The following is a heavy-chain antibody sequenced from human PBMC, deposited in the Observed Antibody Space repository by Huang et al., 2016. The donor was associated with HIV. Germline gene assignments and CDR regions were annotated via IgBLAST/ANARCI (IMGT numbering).Heavy chain of an antibody. D-gene: IGHD5-18*01. CDR3: ARTAYSYGFRQGYNWFDP. V-gene: IGHV1-69*13. J-gene: IGHJ5*02. CDR1: GGTFSSYA. Sequence: QVLLVQSGAEVRKPGSSVKVSSTALGGTFSSYAISWVRQAPGQGLGWMGGIIPIFGTANYTQKFQGSVTITVDESTNTGYMELTRLTSEDTAVYYCARTAYSYGFRQGYNWFDPWGQGTPVTVSS. CDR2: IIPIFGTA.